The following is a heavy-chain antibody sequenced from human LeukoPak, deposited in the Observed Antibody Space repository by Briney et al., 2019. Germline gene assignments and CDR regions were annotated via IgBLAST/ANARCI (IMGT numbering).Heavy chain of an antibody. CDR1: GYTFTSYY. J-gene: IGHJ4*02. CDR3: ARDNRIAYGGPPFDY. Sequence: ASVKVSCKASGYTFTSYYMHWVRQAPGQGLEWMGITNPSGGSTSYAQKFQGRVTMTRDTSTSTVYMELSSLRSEDTAVYYCARDNRIAYGGPPFDYWGQGTLVTVSS. D-gene: IGHD4-17*01. V-gene: IGHV1-46*01. CDR2: TNPSGGST.